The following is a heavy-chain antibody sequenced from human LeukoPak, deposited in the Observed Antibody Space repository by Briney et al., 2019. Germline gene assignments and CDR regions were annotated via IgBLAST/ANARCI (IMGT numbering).Heavy chain of an antibody. J-gene: IGHJ4*02. D-gene: IGHD3-22*01. Sequence: PSETLSLTCSVSGGSISTYYWSWIRQPPGKGLEWIGYIYYLASTNYNPSLKSRVTISVDTSKNQFSLKLNSVTAADTAVYYCARVGYYDSSGYPQDDYWGQGTLVTVSS. CDR1: GGSISTYY. V-gene: IGHV4-59*01. CDR2: IYYLAST. CDR3: ARVGYYDSSGYPQDDY.